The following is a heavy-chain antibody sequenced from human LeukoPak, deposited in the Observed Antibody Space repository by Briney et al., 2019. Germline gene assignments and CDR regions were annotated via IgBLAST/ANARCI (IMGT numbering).Heavy chain of an antibody. Sequence: SETLSLTCTVSGGSISSSSYYWGWIRQPPGKGLEWIGSIYYSGSTYYNPSLKSRVTISVDTSKNQFSLKLGSVTAADTAVYYCARLNWNYDVVYWGQGTLVTVSS. CDR3: ARLNWNYDVVY. D-gene: IGHD1-7*01. CDR2: IYYSGST. J-gene: IGHJ4*02. CDR1: GGSISSSSYY. V-gene: IGHV4-39*01.